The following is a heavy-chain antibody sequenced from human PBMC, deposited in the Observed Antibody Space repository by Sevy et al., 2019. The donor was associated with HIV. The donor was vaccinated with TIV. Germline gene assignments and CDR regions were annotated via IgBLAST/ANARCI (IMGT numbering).Heavy chain of an antibody. V-gene: IGHV1-18*01. Sequence: ASVKVSCKASGYSFTTYRITWLRQAPGQGLEWMGWISPHNGDTNYVQNLQGRVTMITDTSTSTAYMELRSLRSDDPAVYYCARAYCSGGICYSLAYWGQGTRVTVSS. J-gene: IGHJ4*02. CDR2: ISPHNGDT. CDR1: GYSFTTYR. D-gene: IGHD2-15*01. CDR3: ARAYCSGGICYSLAY.